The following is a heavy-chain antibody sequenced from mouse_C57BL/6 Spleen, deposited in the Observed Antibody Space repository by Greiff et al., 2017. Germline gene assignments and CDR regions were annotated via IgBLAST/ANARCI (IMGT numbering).Heavy chain of an antibody. CDR2: IYPGDGDT. CDR1: GYAFSSYW. Sequence: VQLQQSGAELVKPGASVKISCKASGYAFSSYWMNWVKQRPGKGLEWMGQIYPGDGDTNYNGKLKGKATLTADKTSSTAYMQLSSLTSEDSAVYYCARLSHYYGSSYGYFDVWGTGTTVTVSS. D-gene: IGHD1-1*01. V-gene: IGHV1-80*01. CDR3: ARLSHYYGSSYGYFDV. J-gene: IGHJ1*03.